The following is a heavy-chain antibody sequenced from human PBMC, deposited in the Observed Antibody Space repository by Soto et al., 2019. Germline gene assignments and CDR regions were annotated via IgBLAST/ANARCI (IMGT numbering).Heavy chain of an antibody. CDR1: GASFSGYY. CDR3: ARGRYCSGGSCYSVYYYYYYMDV. CDR2: INHCGST. Sequence: SETLSLTCAVYGASFSGYYWSWLRQPPGKGLEWIGEINHCGSTNYNPSLRSRVTISVDTSKNQFSLKLSSVTAADTAVYYCARGRYCSGGSCYSVYYYYYYMDVWGKGTTVT. V-gene: IGHV4-34*01. D-gene: IGHD2-15*01. J-gene: IGHJ6*03.